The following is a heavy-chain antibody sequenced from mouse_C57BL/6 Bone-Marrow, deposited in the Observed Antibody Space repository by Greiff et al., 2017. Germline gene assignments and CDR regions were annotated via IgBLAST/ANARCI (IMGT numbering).Heavy chain of an antibody. Sequence: QVQLQQPGAELVKPGASVKLSCKASGYTFTSYWMQWVKQRPGQGLEWIGEIDPSDSYTNYNQKFKGKATLTVDTSSSTAYMQLSSLTSEDSAVYYCARIYYYGSSDAHWGQGTTLTVSS. CDR1: GYTFTSYW. J-gene: IGHJ2*01. CDR2: IDPSDSYT. CDR3: ARIYYYGSSDAH. V-gene: IGHV1-50*01. D-gene: IGHD1-1*01.